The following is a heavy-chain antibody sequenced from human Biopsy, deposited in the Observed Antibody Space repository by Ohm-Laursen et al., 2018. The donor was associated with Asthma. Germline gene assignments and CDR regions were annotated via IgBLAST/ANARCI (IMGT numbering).Heavy chain of an antibody. D-gene: IGHD3-22*01. CDR3: ARGDSSNWSHYYFDY. CDR2: IYSGGTS. CDR1: GFAVSRDY. V-gene: IGHV3-53*01. Sequence: SLRLSCAASGFAVSRDYMFWVRQAPGKGLEWVSVIYSGGTSHTADSVRGRFTISRDYSKNTLYLQMHGLRAEDTAVYYCARGDSSNWSHYYFDYWGRGTLVTVSS. J-gene: IGHJ4*02.